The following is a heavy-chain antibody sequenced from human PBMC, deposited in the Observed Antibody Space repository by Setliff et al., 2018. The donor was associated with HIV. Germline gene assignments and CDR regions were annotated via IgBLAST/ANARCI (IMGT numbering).Heavy chain of an antibody. CDR3: ARGVLWFGESYDAFDI. Sequence: ASVKVSCKVSGYTLTELSMHWVRQAPGKGLEWMGGFDPEDGEVVYAQKFEGRVTMTEDTATETAYMELSSLRSEDAAVYYCARGVLWFGESYDAFDIWGQGTMVTVSS. V-gene: IGHV1-24*01. CDR2: FDPEDGEV. D-gene: IGHD3-10*01. CDR1: GYTLTELS. J-gene: IGHJ3*02.